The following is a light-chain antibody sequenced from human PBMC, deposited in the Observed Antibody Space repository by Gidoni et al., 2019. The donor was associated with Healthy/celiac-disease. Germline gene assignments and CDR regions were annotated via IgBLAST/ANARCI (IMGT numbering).Light chain of an antibody. CDR2: WAS. Sequence: IVMTQSPDSLAVSLGERATINCKSSQSVLYSTNNKNYLAWYQQQPGQPPKLLIYWASTLEAGVPDGISGSGSGTDFTLTISSLQAEDVAVYYCQQYYSTPRFTFGPGTKVDIK. J-gene: IGKJ3*01. CDR1: QSVLYSTNNKNY. V-gene: IGKV4-1*01. CDR3: QQYYSTPRFT.